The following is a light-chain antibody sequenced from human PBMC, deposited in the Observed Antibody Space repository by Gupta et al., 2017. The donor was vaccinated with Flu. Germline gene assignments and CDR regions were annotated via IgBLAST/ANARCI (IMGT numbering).Light chain of an antibody. V-gene: IGKV1-5*03. Sequence: DIQMTQSPSTLSASVGDRVTITCRASQSISSWLAWYQQKPGKAPKLLIYKASSLESGVPSSFSASGSGTEFTLTISSLQPDDFATYYCQQYNSYIFTFGHGTKVDIK. CDR3: QQYNSYIFT. CDR1: QSISSW. J-gene: IGKJ3*01. CDR2: KAS.